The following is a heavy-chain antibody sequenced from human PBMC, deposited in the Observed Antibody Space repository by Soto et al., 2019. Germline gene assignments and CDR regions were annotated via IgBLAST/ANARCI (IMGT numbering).Heavy chain of an antibody. D-gene: IGHD1-26*01. V-gene: IGHV3-30*18. CDR1: GFTFNAYG. J-gene: IGHJ6*02. Sequence: QVQLVESGGGVVQPGRSLRLSCAVSGFTFNAYGMHWVRQAPGKGLEWIGVISYDGRTKYYGDSVRGRFAISRDNSKKPVSLQMVSLRTVSTAVYYCAKDLGGSYPVRYYYYGADVWGQGTTVTVSS. CDR2: ISYDGRTK. CDR3: AKDLGGSYPVRYYYYGADV.